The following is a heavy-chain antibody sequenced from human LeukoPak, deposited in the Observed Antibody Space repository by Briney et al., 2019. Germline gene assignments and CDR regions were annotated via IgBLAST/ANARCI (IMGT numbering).Heavy chain of an antibody. Sequence: SETLSLTCTVSGGSISSSSYYWGWIRQPPGMGLEWIGSIYYTGSTYYNPSLKSRVTLSVDTSKSQFSLKLTSVTAADTAVYYCARHLLGGYNWFDPWGQGSLVTVSS. D-gene: IGHD7-27*01. J-gene: IGHJ5*02. CDR2: IYYTGST. V-gene: IGHV4-39*01. CDR1: GGSISSSSYY. CDR3: ARHLLGGYNWFDP.